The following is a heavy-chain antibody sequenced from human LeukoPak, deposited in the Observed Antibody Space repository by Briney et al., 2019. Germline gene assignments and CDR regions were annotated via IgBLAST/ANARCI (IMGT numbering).Heavy chain of an antibody. J-gene: IGHJ5*01. D-gene: IGHD2-2*02. Sequence: GRSLRLSCAASEFIFSDYAMNWVRQAPGKGLEWVAVIWYDGSNKYYADSVKGRFTISRDNSKKMLYLHMNRLRVGDTAVYYCVRDRYTFGSCWFDSWGQGTQVTVSS. V-gene: IGHV3-33*01. CDR2: IWYDGSNK. CDR1: EFIFSDYA. CDR3: VRDRYTFGSCWFDS.